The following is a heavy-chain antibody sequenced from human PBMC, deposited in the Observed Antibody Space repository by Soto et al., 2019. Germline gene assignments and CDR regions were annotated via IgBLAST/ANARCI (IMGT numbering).Heavy chain of an antibody. CDR2: IYYSGST. V-gene: IGHV4-59*08. CDR1: GGSISSHY. J-gene: IGHJ4*02. D-gene: IGHD5-12*01. CDR3: ASPDGYNHSFDS. Sequence: TSETLSLTCTVSGGSISSHYWSWIRQPPGQGLEWIGYIYYSGSTNYNPSLKSRVTISVDTSKSQFSLRLSSVTAADTAVYFCASPDGYNHSFDSGGQGPRVPVS.